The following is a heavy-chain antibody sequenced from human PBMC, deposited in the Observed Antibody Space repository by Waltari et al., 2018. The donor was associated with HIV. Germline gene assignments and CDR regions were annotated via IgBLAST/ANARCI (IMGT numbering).Heavy chain of an antibody. CDR1: GPTVPELS. J-gene: IGHJ4*02. CDR2: FDPEDGET. V-gene: IGHV1-24*01. Sequence: QFQVVQSGAEVKKPGASVKVSCKVSGPTVPELSIHWVRQGPGKGLEWMGGFDPEDGETIYAQNFQGRVTMTEDTSADTAYMELSSLRSEDTAVYYCATDIRSGWYYFDFWGQGTLVTVSS. CDR3: ATDIRSGWYYFDF. D-gene: IGHD6-19*01.